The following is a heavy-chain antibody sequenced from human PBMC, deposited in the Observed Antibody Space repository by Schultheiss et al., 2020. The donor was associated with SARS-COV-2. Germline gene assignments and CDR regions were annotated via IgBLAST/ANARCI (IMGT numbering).Heavy chain of an antibody. CDR3: ARDSYDSSGYYDFDY. CDR2: INPSGGST. CDR1: GYTFTSYY. V-gene: IGHV1-46*01. J-gene: IGHJ4*02. Sequence: ASVKVSCKASGYTFTSYYMHWVRQAPGQGLEWMGIINPSGGSTSYAQKFQGRVTMTRDTSTSTVYMELSSLRSEDTAVYHCARDSYDSSGYYDFDYWGQGTLVTVSS. D-gene: IGHD3-22*01.